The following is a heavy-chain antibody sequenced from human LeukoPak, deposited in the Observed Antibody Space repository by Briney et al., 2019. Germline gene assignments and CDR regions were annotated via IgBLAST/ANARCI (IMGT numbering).Heavy chain of an antibody. CDR2: MNPNSGNT. D-gene: IGHD3-16*01. Sequence: ASVKVSCKASGYTFTSYDINWVRQATGQGLEWMGWMNPNSGNTGYAQKFQGRVTMTRNTSISTAYMELSSLRSEDTAVYYCARAPGRLGELMFYAFDIWGQGTTVTVSS. J-gene: IGHJ3*02. V-gene: IGHV1-8*01. CDR1: GYTFTSYD. CDR3: ARAPGRLGELMFYAFDI.